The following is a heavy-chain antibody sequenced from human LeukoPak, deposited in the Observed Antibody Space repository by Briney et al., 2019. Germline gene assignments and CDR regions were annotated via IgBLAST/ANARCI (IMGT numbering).Heavy chain of an antibody. V-gene: IGHV1-8*01. D-gene: IGHD5-12*01. CDR1: GYTFTSYD. CDR3: AREGSGYDYYYYYYYMDV. Sequence: ASVKVSCKASGYTFTSYDINWVRQATGQGLEWMGWMNPNSGNTGYAQKFQGRVTMTRNTSISTAYMELRSLRSDDTAVYYCAREGSGYDYYYYYYYMDVWGKGTTVTISS. CDR2: MNPNSGNT. J-gene: IGHJ6*03.